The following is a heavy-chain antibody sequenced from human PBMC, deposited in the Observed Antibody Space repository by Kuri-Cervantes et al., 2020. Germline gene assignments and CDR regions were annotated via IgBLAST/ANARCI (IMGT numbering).Heavy chain of an antibody. CDR1: GFSFSSYS. CDR3: AKDYSWSFEY. CDR2: IRTDGINK. D-gene: IGHD2-21*01. Sequence: GESLKISCAASGFSFSSYSMNWVRQAPGKGLEWVTYIRTDGINKYYIDSVKGRFTVSRDSSRNTLYLQMDSLRVEDSAVYYCAKDYSWSFEYWGQGTPVTVSS. V-gene: IGHV3-30*02. J-gene: IGHJ4*02.